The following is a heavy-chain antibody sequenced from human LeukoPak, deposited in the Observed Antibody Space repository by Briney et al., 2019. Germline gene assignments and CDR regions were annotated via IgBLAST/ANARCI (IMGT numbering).Heavy chain of an antibody. CDR2: IKEDGSEK. J-gene: IGHJ4*02. Sequence: GGSLRLSCAASGFTFSLYWMTWVRQVPGKGLERVANIKEDGSEKYYVDSVKGRFTISRDNAKNSLYLLMYSLRAEDTAVYYCATYYYDSSGLIWGQGTLVTVSS. D-gene: IGHD3-22*01. CDR1: GFTFSLYW. CDR3: ATYYYDSSGLI. V-gene: IGHV3-7*01.